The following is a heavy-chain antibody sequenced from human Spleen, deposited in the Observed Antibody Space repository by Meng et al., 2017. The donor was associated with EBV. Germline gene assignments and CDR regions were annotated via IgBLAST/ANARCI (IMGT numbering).Heavy chain of an antibody. Sequence: VRLVESGGGLVTPGGSLRLSFAAFGFIFSDSYMSWIRQTPGKGLEWISYISNSGTTIKYADSVKGRFTISRDNAKNSLYLQMNSLRADDTAVYYCARGSGRWTFDYWGQGTLVTVSS. CDR2: ISNSGTTI. CDR1: GFIFSDSY. J-gene: IGHJ4*02. V-gene: IGHV3-11*01. D-gene: IGHD1-26*01. CDR3: ARGSGRWTFDY.